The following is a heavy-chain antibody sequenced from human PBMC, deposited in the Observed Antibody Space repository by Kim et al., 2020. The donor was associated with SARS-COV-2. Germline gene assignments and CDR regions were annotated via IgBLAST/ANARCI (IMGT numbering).Heavy chain of an antibody. CDR2: IYHSGST. J-gene: IGHJ4*02. Sequence: SETLSLTCAVSGGSISSGGYYWSWIRQPPGKGLEWIGYIYHSGSTYYNPSLKSRVTISVDRSKNQFSLKLSSVTAADTAVYYCASGRTTVIGYCGQGTLGTVSP. CDR3: ASGRTTVIGY. V-gene: IGHV4-30-2*01. CDR1: GGSISSGGYY. D-gene: IGHD4-4*01.